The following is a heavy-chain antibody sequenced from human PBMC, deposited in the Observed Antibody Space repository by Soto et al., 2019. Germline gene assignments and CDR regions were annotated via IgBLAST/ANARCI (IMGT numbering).Heavy chain of an antibody. V-gene: IGHV4-31*03. CDR1: GASISSGDYY. CDR3: ARDRGAKIFDF. J-gene: IGHJ4*02. D-gene: IGHD5-12*01. CDR2: IFYTGGT. Sequence: PSETLSLTCTVSGASISSGDYYWSWIRQHPGRGLEWIGYIFYTGGTFYTPSLKSRVTMSVDTSKNQFSLKLTSVTAADTAVYFCARDRGAKIFDFWGRGTLVTV.